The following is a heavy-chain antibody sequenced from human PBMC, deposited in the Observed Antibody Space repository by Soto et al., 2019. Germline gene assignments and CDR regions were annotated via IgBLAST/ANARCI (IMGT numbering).Heavy chain of an antibody. CDR3: ARVGNDFWRGYSNKQYYYYGMDV. D-gene: IGHD3-3*01. V-gene: IGHV1-69*12. CDR1: GGTFSSYA. CDR2: IIPIFGTA. Sequence: QVQLVQSGAEVKKPGSSVKVSCKASGGTFSSYAISWVRQAPGQGLEWMGGIIPIFGTANYAQKFQGRVTIPADXSXSXXYMELSSLRSEDTAVYYCARVGNDFWRGYSNKQYYYYGMDVWGQGTTVTVSS. J-gene: IGHJ6*02.